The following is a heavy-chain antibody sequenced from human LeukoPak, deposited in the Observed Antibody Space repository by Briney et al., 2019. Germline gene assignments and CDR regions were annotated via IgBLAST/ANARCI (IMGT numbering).Heavy chain of an antibody. CDR3: ALAVAGTYFDY. D-gene: IGHD6-19*01. J-gene: IGHJ4*02. Sequence: GGSLRLSCAASGGIFSSYWMHWVRQAPGKGLVWVSRVNSDGSSTTYADSVKGRFTISRDNAKNTLDLQMNRLRAEDTALYYCALAVAGTYFDYWGQGTLVTVSS. CDR1: GGIFSSYW. V-gene: IGHV3-74*01. CDR2: VNSDGSST.